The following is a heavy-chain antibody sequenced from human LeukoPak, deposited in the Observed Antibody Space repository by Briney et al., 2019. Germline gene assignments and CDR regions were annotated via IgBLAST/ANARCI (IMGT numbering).Heavy chain of an antibody. J-gene: IGHJ4*02. V-gene: IGHV4-39*01. D-gene: IGHD3-22*01. CDR2: IHYSGST. Sequence: SETLSLTCTVSGGSISSSSYYWGWIRQPPGKGLEWIGSIHYSGSTYYNPSLKSRVTISVDTSKKQFSLRLSSVTAADAAVYYCARQSDDYDSSGYYHTIDYWGQGTLVTVSS. CDR1: GGSISSSSYY. CDR3: ARQSDDYDSSGYYHTIDY.